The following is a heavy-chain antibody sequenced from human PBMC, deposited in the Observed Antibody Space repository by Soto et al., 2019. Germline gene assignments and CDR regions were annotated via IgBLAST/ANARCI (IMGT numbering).Heavy chain of an antibody. CDR2: ISGSGGST. V-gene: IGHV3-23*01. Sequence: GESLKISCAASGFTFSSYAMSWVRQAPGKGLEWVSAISGSGGSTYYADSVKGRFTISRDNSKNTLYLQMNSLRAEDTAVYYCAKEGSKDYIWGSYRYISPFDYWGQGTLVTVSS. CDR1: GFTFSSYA. D-gene: IGHD3-16*02. J-gene: IGHJ4*02. CDR3: AKEGSKDYIWGSYRYISPFDY.